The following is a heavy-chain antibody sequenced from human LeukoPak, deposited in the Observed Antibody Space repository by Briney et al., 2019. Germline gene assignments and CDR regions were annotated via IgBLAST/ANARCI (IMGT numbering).Heavy chain of an antibody. Sequence: GGSLRLSCAASGFTFSSYAMNWVRQAPGKGLEWVSYISSSSSTIYYADSVRGRFTISRDNAKNSLYLQMNSLRVEDTAVYYCARDGFVGAADYWGQGTLVTVSS. D-gene: IGHD6-13*01. CDR2: ISSSSSTI. J-gene: IGHJ4*02. CDR1: GFTFSSYA. CDR3: ARDGFVGAADY. V-gene: IGHV3-48*04.